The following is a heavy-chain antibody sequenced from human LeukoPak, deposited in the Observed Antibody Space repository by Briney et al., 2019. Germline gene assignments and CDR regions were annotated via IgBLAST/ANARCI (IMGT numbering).Heavy chain of an antibody. J-gene: IGHJ4*02. D-gene: IGHD3-22*01. V-gene: IGHV3-21*01. Sequence: GGSLRLSCAASGFTFSSYNMNWVRQAPGKGLEWVSSITSSSSYIYYADSVKGRFTISRDNAKNSLYLQMNSLRAEDTAVYYCAREGLDYYDSSGYSFDYWGQGTLVTVSS. CDR3: AREGLDYYDSSGYSFDY. CDR1: GFTFSSYN. CDR2: ITSSSSYI.